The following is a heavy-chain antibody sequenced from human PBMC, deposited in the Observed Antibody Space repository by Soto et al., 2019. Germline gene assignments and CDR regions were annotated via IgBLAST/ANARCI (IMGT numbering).Heavy chain of an antibody. Sequence: ASVKVSCKVSGYSLTELSMHWVLQAPGKGLEWMVGFDPEDGETIYAQNFQGRVTMTEDTFGDTAYMELSGLRSEDTAVYYCATHYSDFWSGYYTCWGRRTLSAVSS. D-gene: IGHD3-3*01. CDR1: GYSLTELS. CDR2: FDPEDGET. J-gene: IGHJ4*02. CDR3: ATHYSDFWSGYYTC. V-gene: IGHV1-24*01.